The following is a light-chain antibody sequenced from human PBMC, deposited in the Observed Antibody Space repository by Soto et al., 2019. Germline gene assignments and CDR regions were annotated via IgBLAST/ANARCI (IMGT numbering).Light chain of an antibody. J-gene: IGLJ2*01. V-gene: IGLV2-14*03. CDR2: DVN. CDR1: SSDIGAYNF. CDR3: TSWTTSNTMI. Sequence: QSVLTQPASASGSPGQSITISCTGTSSDIGAYNFVSWYQQHPGKAPKLMLYDVNIRPSGVSNRFSGSKSGNTASLTISGLQAEDEADYYCTSWTTSNTMIFGGGTKLTVL.